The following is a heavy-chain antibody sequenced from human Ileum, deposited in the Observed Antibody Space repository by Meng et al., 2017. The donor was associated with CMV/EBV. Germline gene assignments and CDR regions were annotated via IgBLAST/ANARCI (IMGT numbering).Heavy chain of an antibody. CDR1: GFTFRRHA. J-gene: IGHJ4*02. V-gene: IGHV3-23*03. D-gene: IGHD3-3*02. Sequence: GGSLRPSCVASGFTFRRHAMSWVRRAPGKGLGWVARIYNGGSDPYYAYSVKGRFTISRANSKTTLYWQMQSLRAEDTAVYYCVRQGIGNYYLDYWGQGTTVTVSS. CDR3: VRQGIGNYYLDY. CDR2: IYNGGSDP.